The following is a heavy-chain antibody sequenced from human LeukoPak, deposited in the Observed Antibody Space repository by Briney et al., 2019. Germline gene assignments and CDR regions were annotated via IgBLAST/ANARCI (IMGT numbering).Heavy chain of an antibody. CDR2: INPSSGGT. CDR3: ARIDILTGYYSDY. J-gene: IGHJ4*02. V-gene: IGHV1-2*02. Sequence: GASVKVFCKASGYTFTGYYMHWVQQAPGQGRECMGWINPSSGGTNYAQKFQGRVTMTRDTSISTAYMELSRLRSDDTAVYYCARIDILTGYYSDYWGQGTLVTVSS. D-gene: IGHD3-9*01. CDR1: GYTFTGYY.